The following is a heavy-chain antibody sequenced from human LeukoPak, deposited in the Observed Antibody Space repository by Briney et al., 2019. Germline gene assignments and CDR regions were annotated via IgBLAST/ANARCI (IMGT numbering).Heavy chain of an antibody. CDR1: GGSVSSGSYY. Sequence: SETLSLTCTVSGGSVSSGSYYWSWIRQPPGTGLEWIGYIYYSGSTNYNPSLKSRVTISVDTSKNQFSLKLSSVTAADTAVYYCARGGYDYVWGSYRGTGFDYWGQGTLVTVSS. J-gene: IGHJ4*02. V-gene: IGHV4-61*01. CDR2: IYYSGST. D-gene: IGHD3-16*02. CDR3: ARGGYDYVWGSYRGTGFDY.